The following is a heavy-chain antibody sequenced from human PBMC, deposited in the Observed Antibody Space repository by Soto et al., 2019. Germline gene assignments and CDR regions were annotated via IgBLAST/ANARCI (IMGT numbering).Heavy chain of an antibody. Sequence: SETLSLTCTVSGGSISSYYWSWIRQPPGKGLEWIGYIYYSGSTNYNPSLKSRVTISVDTSKNQFSLKLSSVTAADTAVYYCDRDYFSRWSRCYFDYWGQGTLVTVSS. D-gene: IGHD6-19*01. CDR3: DRDYFSRWSRCYFDY. CDR1: GGSISSYY. V-gene: IGHV4-59*01. J-gene: IGHJ4*02. CDR2: IYYSGST.